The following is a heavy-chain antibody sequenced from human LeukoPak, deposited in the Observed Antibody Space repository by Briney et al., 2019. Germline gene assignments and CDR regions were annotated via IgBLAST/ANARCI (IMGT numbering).Heavy chain of an antibody. CDR2: MNPNSGNT. V-gene: IGHV1-8*03. Sequence: ASVKVSCKASGYTFTSYDINWVRQATGQGLEWMGWMNPNSGNTGYAQKFQGRVTTTRNTSISTAYMELSSLRSEDTAVYYCARSDGDYAYYYYYYYMDVWGKGTTVTVSS. CDR3: ARSDGDYAYYYYYYYMDV. J-gene: IGHJ6*03. D-gene: IGHD4-17*01. CDR1: GYTFTSYD.